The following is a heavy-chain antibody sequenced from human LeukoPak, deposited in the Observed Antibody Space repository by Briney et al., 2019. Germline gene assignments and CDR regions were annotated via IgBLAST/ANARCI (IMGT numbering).Heavy chain of an antibody. J-gene: IGHJ4*02. CDR3: AKVHGASANSVIDY. D-gene: IGHD4/OR15-4a*01. CDR1: GFTFSNYA. Sequence: GGSLRLSCAAFGFTFSNYAMSWVRQTPGKGLERVSALSGSGDNTYYADSVKGRFTISRDNSKNTLYLQMNSLIAEDTAVYYCAKVHGASANSVIDYWGQGTLVTVSS. CDR2: LSGSGDNT. V-gene: IGHV3-23*01.